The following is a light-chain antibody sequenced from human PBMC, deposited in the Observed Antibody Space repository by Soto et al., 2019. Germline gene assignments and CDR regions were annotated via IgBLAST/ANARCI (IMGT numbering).Light chain of an antibody. CDR1: RGISNF. Sequence: DIQMTQSPSSLSASVGDRVTITCRASRGISNFLAWYQQKPGKVPKLLISAASTLQSGVPSRFSGSGSGTDFTLTITSLQPEDAATYYCQKYSSVITFGQGTRLEIK. V-gene: IGKV1-27*01. J-gene: IGKJ5*01. CDR2: AAS. CDR3: QKYSSVIT.